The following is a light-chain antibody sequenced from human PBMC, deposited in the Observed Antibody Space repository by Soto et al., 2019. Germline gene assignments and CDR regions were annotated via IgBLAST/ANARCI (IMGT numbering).Light chain of an antibody. V-gene: IGKV3-11*01. CDR2: DAS. Sequence: EIVMPQSPATLSVSPGESATLSRRASQSVSSNLAWYQQNPGQAPRLLIYDASNRATGIPARFSGSGSGTDFTLTISSLEPEDFAVYYCQQRSNWPPLTVGGGTKVDI. J-gene: IGKJ4*01. CDR1: QSVSSN. CDR3: QQRSNWPPLT.